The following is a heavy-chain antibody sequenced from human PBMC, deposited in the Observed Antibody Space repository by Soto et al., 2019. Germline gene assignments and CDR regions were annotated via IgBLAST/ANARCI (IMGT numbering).Heavy chain of an antibody. V-gene: IGHV3-66*01. D-gene: IGHD6-6*01. CDR3: ARRRSIAARGFDP. J-gene: IGHJ5*02. Sequence: GGSLRLSCAASGFTVSSNYMSWVRQAPGKGLEWVSVIYSGGSTYYADSVKGRFTISRDNSKNTLYLQMNSLRAEDTAVYYCARRRSIAARGFDPWGQGTLVTVSS. CDR1: GFTVSSNY. CDR2: IYSGGST.